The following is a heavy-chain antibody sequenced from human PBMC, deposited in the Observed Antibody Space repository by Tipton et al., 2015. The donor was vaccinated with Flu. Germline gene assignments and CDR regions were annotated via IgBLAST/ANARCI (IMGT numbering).Heavy chain of an antibody. V-gene: IGHV4-4*07. CDR2: IYTSGST. CDR1: GGPINIYY. D-gene: IGHD5-24*01. J-gene: IGHJ3*01. CDR3: ARWRDGSAAPSAEMAPKNSFDV. Sequence: TLSLTCTVSGGPINIYYWSWIRQPAGKGLEWIGRIYTSGSTNSNPSLKSRVTMSLDTSKNQFSLKLTSVTAADTAVYYCARWRDGSAAPSAEMAPKNSFDVWGQGTMFTVSS.